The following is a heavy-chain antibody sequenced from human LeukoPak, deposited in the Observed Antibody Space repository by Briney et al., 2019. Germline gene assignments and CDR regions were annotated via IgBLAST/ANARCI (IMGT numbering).Heavy chain of an antibody. V-gene: IGHV4-34*01. D-gene: IGHD6-13*01. J-gene: IGHJ4*02. CDR2: INHSGST. Sequence: NPSETLSLTCAVYGGSFSGYYWSWIRQPPGKGLEWIGEINHSGSTNYNPSLKSRVTMSLDTSKNQFSLKLSSVTAADTAVYYCARGRERSRYDFDYWGQGTLVTVSS. CDR3: ARGRERSRYDFDY. CDR1: GGSFSGYY.